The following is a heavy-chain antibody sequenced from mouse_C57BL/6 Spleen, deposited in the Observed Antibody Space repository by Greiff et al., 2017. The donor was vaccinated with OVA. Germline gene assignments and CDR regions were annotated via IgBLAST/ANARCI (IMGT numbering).Heavy chain of an antibody. V-gene: IGHV5-15*01. J-gene: IGHJ1*03. CDR1: GFTFSDYG. CDR2: ISNLAYSI. CDR3: ARHSPRGYFDV. Sequence: EVTLVESGGGLVQPGGSLKLSCAASGFTFSDYGMAWVRQAPRKGPEWVAFISNLAYSIYYADTVTGRFTISRENAKNTLYLEMSSLRSEDAAMYYCARHSPRGYFDVWGTGTTVTVSS.